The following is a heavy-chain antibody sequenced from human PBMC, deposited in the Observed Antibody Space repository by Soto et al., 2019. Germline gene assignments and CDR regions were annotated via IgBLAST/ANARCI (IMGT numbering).Heavy chain of an antibody. CDR2: ISGSGGST. D-gene: IGHD1-1*01. V-gene: IGHV3-23*01. CDR3: AKRTTDWYNHFDS. Sequence: EVQLLESGGGSVQPGGSLRLSCAASGFTFSSYGMSWVRQAPGKGLEWVSGISGSGGSTYYADSVKGRFTISRDNSKNPLYLQMNSLRAEDTAVYYCAKRTTDWYNHFDSWGQGTLVTVSS. J-gene: IGHJ4*02. CDR1: GFTFSSYG.